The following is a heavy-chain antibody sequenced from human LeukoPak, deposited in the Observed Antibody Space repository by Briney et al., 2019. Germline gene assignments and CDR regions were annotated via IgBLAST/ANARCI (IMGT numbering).Heavy chain of an antibody. D-gene: IGHD3-22*01. CDR3: AKDRPNYYGSNGHYYRRDGDY. CDR1: GFTFSIYA. V-gene: IGHV3-23*01. J-gene: IGHJ4*02. CDR2: ITSSGDGT. Sequence: PGGSLRLSCAASGFTFSIYAMSWVRQAPGKGLQWVSSITSSGDGTYYADSVKGRFTISRDNSENMLYLQMNSLRVEDTAVYFCAKDRPNYYGSNGHYYRRDGDYWGQGTLSPSP.